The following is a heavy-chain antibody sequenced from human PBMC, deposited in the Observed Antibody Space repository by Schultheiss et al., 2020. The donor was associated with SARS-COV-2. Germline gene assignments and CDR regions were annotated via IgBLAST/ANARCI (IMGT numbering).Heavy chain of an antibody. Sequence: SETLSLTYSVSGGSITSGPYYWTWIRQHPGRGLEWIGHISYSGSTYYNPSLKSRLTISVDTSRNQFSLKLRSVTAADTAVYYCARASGKDIVVVPAATAFDYWGQGTLVTVSS. CDR1: GGSITSGPYY. D-gene: IGHD2-2*01. V-gene: IGHV4-31*03. CDR2: ISYSGST. CDR3: ARASGKDIVVVPAATAFDY. J-gene: IGHJ4*02.